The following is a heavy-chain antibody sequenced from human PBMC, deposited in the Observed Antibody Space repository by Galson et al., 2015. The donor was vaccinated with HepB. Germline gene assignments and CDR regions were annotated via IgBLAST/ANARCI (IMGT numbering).Heavy chain of an antibody. Sequence: LSLTCTVSGGSISSGSYYWSWIRQPAGKGLEWIGRIYTSGSTNYNPSLKSRVTMSVDTSKNQFSLKLSSVTAADTAVYYCARGGAGSSTSWFRDNAFDIWGQGTMVTVSS. D-gene: IGHD2-2*01. CDR1: GGSISSGSYY. V-gene: IGHV4-61*02. CDR2: IYTSGST. J-gene: IGHJ3*02. CDR3: ARGGAGSSTSWFRDNAFDI.